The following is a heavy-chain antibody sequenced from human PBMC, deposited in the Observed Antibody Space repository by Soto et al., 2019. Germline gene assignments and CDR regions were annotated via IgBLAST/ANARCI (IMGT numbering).Heavy chain of an antibody. J-gene: IGHJ4*02. V-gene: IGHV4-59*01. CDR2: IYYSGIT. D-gene: IGHD6-19*01. CDR3: ARALFHSIGGPL. Sequence: TLSLTCTVSGGSIGSYYWSWVRQAPGKELEWIGNIYYSGITNYNPSLKSRVTISVDTSKNQFSLNLRSVTAADTAVYYCARALFHSIGGPLWGQGTLVTSPQ. CDR1: GGSIGSYY.